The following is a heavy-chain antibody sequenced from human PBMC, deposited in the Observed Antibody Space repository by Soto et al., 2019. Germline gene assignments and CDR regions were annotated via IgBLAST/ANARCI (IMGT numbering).Heavy chain of an antibody. V-gene: IGHV3-7*01. J-gene: IGHJ4*02. CDR3: ARFTRGSSGDY. D-gene: IGHD6-25*01. CDR2: INVDGSDK. CDR1: GFTFNTYW. Sequence: EVQLVESGGDLVQPGGSLRLSCVASGFTFNTYWMSWVREAPGKGLEWVANINVDGSDKYYVDSVKGRFTISRDNAKNLLYLQMNSMGAVDTAMYDCARFTRGSSGDYWGQGTLVTVSS.